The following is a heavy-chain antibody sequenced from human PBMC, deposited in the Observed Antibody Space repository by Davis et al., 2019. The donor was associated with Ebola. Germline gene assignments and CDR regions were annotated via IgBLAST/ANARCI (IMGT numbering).Heavy chain of an antibody. CDR3: ARGGYYGSGTYRPAFNI. V-gene: IGHV3-74*01. CDR1: GFSFSRYW. CDR2: IDGDGSDT. D-gene: IGHD3-10*01. J-gene: IGHJ3*02. Sequence: GESLNISCASSGFSFSRYWMHWLRQAPGKGLVWVSRIDGDGSDTDYVDSAKGRFTISRDDAKNTLYLQMNSLRAEDTAVYYCARGGYYGSGTYRPAFNIWGQGTMVTVSS.